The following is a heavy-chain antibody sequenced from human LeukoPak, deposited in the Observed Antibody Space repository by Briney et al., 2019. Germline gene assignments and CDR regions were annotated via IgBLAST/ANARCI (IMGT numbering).Heavy chain of an antibody. J-gene: IGHJ4*02. Sequence: SETLSLTCTVSGGSISSSSYYWGWIRQPPGKGLEWIRSIYYSGSTYYNPSLKSRVTISVDTSKNQFSLKLSSVTAADTAVYYCASTYYDSSGFYFDYWGQGTLVTVSS. CDR1: GGSISSSSYY. CDR3: ASTYYDSSGFYFDY. V-gene: IGHV4-39*01. CDR2: IYYSGST. D-gene: IGHD3-22*01.